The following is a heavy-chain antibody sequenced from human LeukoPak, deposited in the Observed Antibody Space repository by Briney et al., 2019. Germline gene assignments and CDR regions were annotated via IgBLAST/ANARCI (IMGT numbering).Heavy chain of an antibody. CDR2: ISSSGGRR. Sequence: GGSLRLSCAASGFAFSTYGMSWVRQAPGKGLEWVSAISSSGGRRYYADSVKGRFTISRDNSKNTLYLQMNSLRVGDTAVYYCAKGCGGDCYSFDYWGQGTLVTVSS. J-gene: IGHJ4*02. CDR1: GFAFSTYG. D-gene: IGHD2-21*02. CDR3: AKGCGGDCYSFDY. V-gene: IGHV3-23*01.